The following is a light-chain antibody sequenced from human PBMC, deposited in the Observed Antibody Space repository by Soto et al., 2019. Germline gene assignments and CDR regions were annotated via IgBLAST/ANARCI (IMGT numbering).Light chain of an antibody. CDR1: ENVRTF. CDR2: GAS. V-gene: IGKV3-11*01. J-gene: IGKJ1*01. CDR3: QQHSHWPPWT. Sequence: EVVLTQSPATLSLSPGERATLSCRASENVRTFVDWYQQKPGQAPRLLIYGASNRATGIPARFSGSGSGTDFTLTIINLEPEDFAVYYCQQHSHWPPWTFGQGTRVE.